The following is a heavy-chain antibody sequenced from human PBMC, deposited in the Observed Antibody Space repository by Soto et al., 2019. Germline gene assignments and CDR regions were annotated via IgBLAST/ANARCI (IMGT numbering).Heavy chain of an antibody. CDR3: AKSATVPAAIAY. V-gene: IGHV1-3*01. CDR1: GYTFTSYA. D-gene: IGHD2-2*02. J-gene: IGHJ4*02. CDR2: INAGNGNT. Sequence: QVQLVQSGAEVKKPGASVKVSCKASGYTFTSYAMHWVRQAPGQRLEWMGWINAGNGNTKYSQKFQGRVTITRDTSASTAYMELSSLRSEATAVYYCAKSATVPAAIAYWGQGPLVTVSS.